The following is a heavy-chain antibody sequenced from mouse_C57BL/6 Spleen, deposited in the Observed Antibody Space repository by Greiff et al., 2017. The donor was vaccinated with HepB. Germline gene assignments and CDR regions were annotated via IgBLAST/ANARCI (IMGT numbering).Heavy chain of an antibody. CDR3: ARDGWLLRSWFAY. D-gene: IGHD2-3*01. V-gene: IGHV5-4*01. J-gene: IGHJ3*01. CDR2: ISDGGSYT. Sequence: EVKLVESGGGLVKPGGSLKLSCAASGFTFSSYAMSWVRQTPEKRLEWVATISDGGSYTYYPDNVKGRFTISRDNAKNNLYLQMSHLKSEDTAMYYCARDGWLLRSWFAYWGQGTLVTVSA. CDR1: GFTFSSYA.